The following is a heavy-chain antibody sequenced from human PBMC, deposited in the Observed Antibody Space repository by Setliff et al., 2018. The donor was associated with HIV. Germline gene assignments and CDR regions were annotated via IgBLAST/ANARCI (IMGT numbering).Heavy chain of an antibody. V-gene: IGHV1-18*01. Sequence: ASVKVSCKASGYTFTSYDISWVRQAPGQGLEWMGWIGAYNGNTNYAQKLQGRVTMNTDTSTSTAYMELRSLRSDDTAVYYCAREIGDYYDSSGYYPPTDYYYGMDVWGQGTTVTVSS. CDR2: IGAYNGNT. D-gene: IGHD3-22*01. CDR3: AREIGDYYDSSGYYPPTDYYYGMDV. CDR1: GYTFTSYD. J-gene: IGHJ6*02.